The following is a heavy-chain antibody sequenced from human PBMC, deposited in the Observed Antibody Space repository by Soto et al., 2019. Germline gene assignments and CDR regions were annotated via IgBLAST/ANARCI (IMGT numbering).Heavy chain of an antibody. V-gene: IGHV3-23*01. CDR1: GFSFRDYP. J-gene: IGHJ3*02. CDR2: ISSSGGIT. D-gene: IGHD6-25*01. CDR3: EGPLGSFAELSGDGFDI. Sequence: EVQILESGGGSVQPGGSLRLSCAVSGFSFRDYPMSWVRQAPGKGPEWVSGISSSGGITKYAASVEGRFTISRDNSKNTLYLQMHSLRAEDAAIYFCEGPLGSFAELSGDGFDIWCQGTMVTVS.